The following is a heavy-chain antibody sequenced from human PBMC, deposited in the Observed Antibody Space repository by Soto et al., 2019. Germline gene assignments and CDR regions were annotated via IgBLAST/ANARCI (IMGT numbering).Heavy chain of an antibody. CDR2: IKSKTDGGTT. D-gene: IGHD3-3*02. J-gene: IGHJ6*02. V-gene: IGHV3-15*01. CDR1: GFTFSNAW. CDR3: TRISGTWIGGDCFYGMDV. Sequence: EVQLLESGGGLVKPGGSLRLSCAASGFTFSNAWMSWVRQAPGKGLEWVGRIKSKTDGGTTEYAAPVKGRFTISRYDSKNQLYLQMNSLKTEDTAEYYCTRISGTWIGGDCFYGMDVWGQGTTVTVSS.